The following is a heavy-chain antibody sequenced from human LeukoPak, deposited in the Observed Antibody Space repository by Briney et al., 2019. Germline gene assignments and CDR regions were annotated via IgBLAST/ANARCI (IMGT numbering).Heavy chain of an antibody. J-gene: IGHJ6*02. CDR1: GGSFSGYY. D-gene: IGHD2-2*01. Sequence: SETLSLTCAVYGGSFSGYYWSWIRQPPGKGLEWIGEINHSGSTNYNPSLKSRVTISVDTSKNQFSLKLSSVTAADTAVYYCARGYCSSTSCSKDYYYVMDVWGQGTTVTVSS. CDR2: INHSGST. CDR3: ARGYCSSTSCSKDYYYVMDV. V-gene: IGHV4-34*01.